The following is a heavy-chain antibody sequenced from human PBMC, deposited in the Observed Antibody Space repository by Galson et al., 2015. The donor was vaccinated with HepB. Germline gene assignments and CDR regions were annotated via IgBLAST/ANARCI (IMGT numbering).Heavy chain of an antibody. CDR1: GYTFTSYG. V-gene: IGHV1-18*01. J-gene: IGHJ4*02. D-gene: IGHD2-2*01. CDR2: ISAYNGNT. CDR3: ARAFVVVPAAIGGGDY. Sequence: SEKVSCKASGYTFTSYGISWVRQAPGQGLEWMGWISAYNGNTNYAQKLQGRVTMTTDTSTSTAYMELRSLRSDDTAVYYCARAFVVVPAAIGGGDYWGQGTLVTVSS.